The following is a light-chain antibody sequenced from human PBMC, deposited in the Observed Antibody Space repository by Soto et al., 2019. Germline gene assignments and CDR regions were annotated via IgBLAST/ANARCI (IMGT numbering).Light chain of an antibody. V-gene: IGKV3-20*01. Sequence: IVLTQSPATLSLSPGDTGTVSCRASQTVRGAFLAWYQQRPGQAPRLLIYAASTRATGVPDRFSGSGSGTEFTLTISGLEPEDFAVYYCLQFDNSPTFGQGTKVEIK. CDR2: AAS. CDR1: QTVRGAF. J-gene: IGKJ1*01. CDR3: LQFDNSPT.